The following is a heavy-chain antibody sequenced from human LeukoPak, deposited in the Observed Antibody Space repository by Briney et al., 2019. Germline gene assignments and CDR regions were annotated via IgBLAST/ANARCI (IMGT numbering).Heavy chain of an antibody. CDR2: IWYDGSNK. V-gene: IGHV3-33*06. CDR1: GFTSSTYG. D-gene: IGHD3-22*01. J-gene: IGHJ4*02. Sequence: GGSLRLSCAASGFTSSTYGMHWIRQAPGKGLEWVTVIWYDGSNKYYADSVKGRFTISRDNSKNTLYLQMNSLRAEDTAVYYCAKDLRSYYYDSSGDPSFYFDYWGQGTLVTVSS. CDR3: AKDLRSYYYDSSGDPSFYFDY.